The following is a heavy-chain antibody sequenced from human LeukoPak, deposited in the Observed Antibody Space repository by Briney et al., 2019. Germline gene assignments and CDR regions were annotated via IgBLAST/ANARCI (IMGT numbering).Heavy chain of an antibody. CDR3: AKPTYCGGDCFPYFDY. V-gene: IGHV3-23*01. D-gene: IGHD2-21*02. J-gene: IGHJ4*02. CDR1: GFTFSSYA. CDR2: ISGSGGST. Sequence: GGSLRLSCAASGFTFSSYAMSWVRQAPGKGLEWVSAISGSGGSTYYADSVKGRFTISRDNSKNTLYLQMNSLRAEDTAVYYCAKPTYCGGDCFPYFDYWGQGTLVTVSS.